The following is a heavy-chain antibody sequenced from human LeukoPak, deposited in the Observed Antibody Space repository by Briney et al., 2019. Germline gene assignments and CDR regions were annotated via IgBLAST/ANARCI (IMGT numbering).Heavy chain of an antibody. Sequence: SETLSLTCTVSGGSISSSSYYWGWIRQPPGKGLEWIGSIYYSGSTYYNPSLKSRVTISVDTSKNQFSLKLSSVTAADTAVYYCARIIDVVAAIPFDPWGQGTLATVSS. V-gene: IGHV4-39*01. CDR1: GGSISSSSYY. J-gene: IGHJ5*02. D-gene: IGHD2-15*01. CDR2: IYYSGST. CDR3: ARIIDVVAAIPFDP.